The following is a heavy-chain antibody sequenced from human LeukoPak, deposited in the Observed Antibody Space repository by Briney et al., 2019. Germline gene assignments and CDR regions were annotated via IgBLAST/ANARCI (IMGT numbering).Heavy chain of an antibody. CDR3: ARTRGIVVVPAARFDY. D-gene: IGHD2-2*01. V-gene: IGHV3-30*02. CDR1: GFTFSSSG. J-gene: IGHJ4*02. CDR2: IRYDGSNK. Sequence: PGGSLRLSCAASGFTFSSSGMHWVRQAPGKGLERVAFIRYDGSNKYYADSVKGRFTISRDNSKNTLYLQMKSLRAEDTAVYYCARTRGIVVVPAARFDYWGQGTLVTVSS.